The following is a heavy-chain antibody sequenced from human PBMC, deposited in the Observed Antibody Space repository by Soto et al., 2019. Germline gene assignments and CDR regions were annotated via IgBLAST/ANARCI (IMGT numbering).Heavy chain of an antibody. V-gene: IGHV3-74*01. CDR1: GFTFSSYW. J-gene: IGHJ4*02. CDR2: SNSDGSIT. D-gene: IGHD3-16*02. CDR3: ASEWGSYRYADYFAY. Sequence: EVQLLESGGGLVQPGGSLRLSCAASGFTFSSYWMHWVRQAPGKGLVWVSRSNSDGSITSYADSVKGRFTISRDNAKNTVYLPMNSLRAEDTAVYYCASEWGSYRYADYFAYWGQGTLVTVS.